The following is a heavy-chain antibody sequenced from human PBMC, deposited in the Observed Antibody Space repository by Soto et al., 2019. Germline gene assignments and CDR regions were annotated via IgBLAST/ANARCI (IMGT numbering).Heavy chain of an antibody. CDR3: ARDYGGYLDY. J-gene: IGHJ4*02. Sequence: GGSLRLSCAASVFTFSSYSMSWVRQAPGKGLEWVSAISGSGGSTYYAASVKGRFTVSRDNSKNTLYLQINSLRAEHTAVYYCARDYGGYLDYGGQGTLVTVAS. CDR1: VFTFSSYS. CDR2: ISGSGGST. V-gene: IGHV3-23*01. D-gene: IGHD4-17*01.